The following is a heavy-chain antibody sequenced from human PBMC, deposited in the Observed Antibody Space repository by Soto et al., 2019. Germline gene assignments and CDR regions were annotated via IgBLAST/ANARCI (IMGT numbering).Heavy chain of an antibody. J-gene: IGHJ6*02. CDR1: GFTFTSSA. CDR3: AAEIYDSSGPQGYGMDV. D-gene: IGHD3-22*01. CDR2: IVVGSGNT. V-gene: IGHV1-58*01. Sequence: SVKVSCKASGFTFTSSAVQWVRQARGQRLEWIGWIVVGSGNTNYAQKFQERVTITRDMSTSTAYMELSSLRSEDTAVYYCAAEIYDSSGPQGYGMDVWGQGTTVTVSS.